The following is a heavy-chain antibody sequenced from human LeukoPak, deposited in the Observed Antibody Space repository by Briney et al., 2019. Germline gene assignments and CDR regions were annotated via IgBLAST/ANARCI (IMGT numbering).Heavy chain of an antibody. J-gene: IGHJ5*02. CDR1: GGSISSYY. V-gene: IGHV4-59*12. CDR2: IYYSGST. CDR3: ARDPALEYYYDSSGYYWRGWFDP. D-gene: IGHD3-22*01. Sequence: SETLSLTCTVSGGSISSYYWSWIRQPPGKGLEWIGYIYYSGSTNYNPSLKSRVTISVDTSKNQFSLKLSSVTAADTAVYYCARDPALEYYYDSSGYYWRGWFDPWGQGTLVTVSS.